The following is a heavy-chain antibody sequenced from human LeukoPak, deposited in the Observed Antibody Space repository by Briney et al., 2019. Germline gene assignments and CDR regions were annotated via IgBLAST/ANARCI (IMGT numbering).Heavy chain of an antibody. CDR3: ARDTKN. CDR1: GFNVSSIY. Sequence: PGGSLRPSCAASGFNVSSIYMSWVRQAPGKGLEWVSITYSGGTTYYADSVKGRFTISRDNSKNTLYLQMNSLRAEDTAIYYCARDTKNWGQGTPVIVSS. V-gene: IGHV3-53*01. D-gene: IGHD1-1*01. CDR2: TYSGGTT. J-gene: IGHJ4*02.